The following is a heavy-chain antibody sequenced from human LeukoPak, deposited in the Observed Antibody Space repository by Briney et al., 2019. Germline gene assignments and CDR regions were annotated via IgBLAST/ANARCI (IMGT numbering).Heavy chain of an antibody. CDR3: VRDLGGRSGH. Sequence: GGSLRLSCAASGFTFSTYWMSWVRQAPGKGLEWVANIKGDGSEKNYVGSVKGRFTISRDNAKNTLYLQMNSLRAEDTAVYYCVRDLGGRSGHWGQGTLVTVSS. V-gene: IGHV3-7*01. CDR1: GFTFSTYW. CDR2: IKGDGSEK. D-gene: IGHD1-26*01. J-gene: IGHJ4*02.